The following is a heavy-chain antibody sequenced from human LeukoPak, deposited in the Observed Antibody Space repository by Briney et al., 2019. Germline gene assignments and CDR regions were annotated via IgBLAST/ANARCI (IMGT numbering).Heavy chain of an antibody. V-gene: IGHV1-2*02. CDR3: ARDPAADAGYSSSWYLGWFGP. J-gene: IGHJ5*02. CDR1: GYTFTGYY. Sequence: GASVKVSCKASGYTFTGYYMHWVRQSPGQGLEWMGWINPNSGGTNYAQKFQGRVTMTRHTSISTAYMELSRLRSDDTAVYYCARDPAADAGYSSSWYLGWFGPWGQGTRLTVSS. CDR2: INPNSGGT. D-gene: IGHD6-13*01.